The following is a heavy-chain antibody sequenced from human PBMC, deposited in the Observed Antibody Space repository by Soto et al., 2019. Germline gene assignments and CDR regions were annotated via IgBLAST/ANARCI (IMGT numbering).Heavy chain of an antibody. J-gene: IGHJ2*01. D-gene: IGHD2-2*01. CDR1: GFTFSSYG. Sequence: QVQLVESGGGVVQPGRSLRLSCAASGFTFSSYGMHWVRQAPGKGLEWVAVIWYDGSNKYYADSVKGRFTISRDNSKNTLDFQMHSLSAEDTAVYYCARERYCISNSCYWYFDLWGRGTLVTVAS. CDR2: IWYDGSNK. V-gene: IGHV3-33*01. CDR3: ARERYCISNSCYWYFDL.